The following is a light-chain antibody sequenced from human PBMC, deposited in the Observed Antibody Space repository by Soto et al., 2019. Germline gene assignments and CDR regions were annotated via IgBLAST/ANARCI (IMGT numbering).Light chain of an antibody. CDR1: EGVGSN. Sequence: EIVMPQSPPTLSVSPGERVTLSCRASEGVGSNLAWYNHKPGQAPRIVVFGASIRAAGVPPRFSGSGSGSQFTLTIDSMQSEDSGVYYCQQYENWPRTFGQGTKVDIK. J-gene: IGKJ1*01. CDR2: GAS. CDR3: QQYENWPRT. V-gene: IGKV3-15*01.